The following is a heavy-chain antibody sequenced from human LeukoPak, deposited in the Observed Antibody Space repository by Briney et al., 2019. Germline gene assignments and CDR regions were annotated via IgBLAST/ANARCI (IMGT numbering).Heavy chain of an antibody. CDR2: MNPNSGNT. J-gene: IGHJ4*02. V-gene: IGHV1-8*01. CDR1: GYSFTSFD. D-gene: IGHD2-2*02. Sequence: ASVKVSCKPSGYSFTSFDVNWVRQATGQGLEWMGWMNPNSGNTGYAQRFLGRVTMTRDTSISTAYMELSNLTSDDTAVYYCARGTPYCSSASCYNYWGQGTLLTVSS. CDR3: ARGTPYCSSASCYNY.